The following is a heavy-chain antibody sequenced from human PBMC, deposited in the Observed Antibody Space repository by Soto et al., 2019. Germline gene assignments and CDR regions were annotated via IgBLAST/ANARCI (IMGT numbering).Heavy chain of an antibody. Sequence: GGSLRLSCAASGFTFSSYGMHWIRQAPGKGLEWAAVISYDGSNKYYADSVKGRFTISRDNSKNTLYLQMNSLRAEDTAVYYCAKDGPCGDCYPSLWYYYGMDVWGQGTTVTVSS. CDR2: ISYDGSNK. V-gene: IGHV3-30*18. J-gene: IGHJ6*02. D-gene: IGHD2-21*02. CDR1: GFTFSSYG. CDR3: AKDGPCGDCYPSLWYYYGMDV.